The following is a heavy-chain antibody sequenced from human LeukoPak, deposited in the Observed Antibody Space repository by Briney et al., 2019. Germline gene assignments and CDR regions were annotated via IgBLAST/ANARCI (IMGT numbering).Heavy chain of an antibody. CDR1: GGSISSSSYY. V-gene: IGHV4-39*01. J-gene: IGHJ4*02. CDR2: IYYSGST. CDR3: ARHGRVTDYEGFRFDY. Sequence: SETLSLTCTVSGGSISSSSYYWGWIRQPPVKGMEWLGSIYYSGSTYYNPSLKSRVTISVHTSKNQFSLKLSSVTAADTAVYYCARHGRVTDYEGFRFDYWGQGTLVTVSS. D-gene: IGHD3-16*01.